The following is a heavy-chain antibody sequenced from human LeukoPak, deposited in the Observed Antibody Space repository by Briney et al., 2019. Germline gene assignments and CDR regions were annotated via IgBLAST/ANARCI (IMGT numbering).Heavy chain of an antibody. CDR1: GYSISSGYY. Sequence: SETLSLTCSVSGYSISSGYYWGWIRQPPGKGLEWIGSMYQSGTTYYNPSLKSRVTISLDTSRNQFSLKLNSVTAADTAVYYCAKSNGYGLVDIWGQGTMVTVSS. CDR2: MYQSGTT. CDR3: AKSNGYGLVDI. J-gene: IGHJ3*02. V-gene: IGHV4-38-2*02. D-gene: IGHD3-10*01.